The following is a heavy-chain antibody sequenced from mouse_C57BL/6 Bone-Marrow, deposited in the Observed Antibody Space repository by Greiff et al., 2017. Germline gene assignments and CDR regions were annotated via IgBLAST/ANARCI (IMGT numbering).Heavy chain of an antibody. CDR3: SRRGGNTDFDY. Sequence: EVKLMESGPGLVKPSQSLSLTCSVPGYSITSGYYWNWIRQFPGNKLEWMGYISYDGSTNYNHSLKNRISITRDTSKNQIFLKLNSVTTEDTATEYSSRRGGNTDFDYWGQGTTLTVSS. CDR1: GYSITSGYY. D-gene: IGHD1-1*01. CDR2: ISYDGST. V-gene: IGHV3-6*01. J-gene: IGHJ2*01.